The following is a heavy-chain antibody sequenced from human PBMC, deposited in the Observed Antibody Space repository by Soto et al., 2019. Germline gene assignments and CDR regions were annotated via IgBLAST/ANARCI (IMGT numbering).Heavy chain of an antibody. V-gene: IGHV4-31*03. J-gene: IGHJ6*02. Sequence: SETLSLTCTVSGGSISSGGYYWSWIRQHPGKGLEWIGYIYYSGSTYYNPSLKSRVTISVDTSKNQFSLKLSSVTAAGTAVYYCARLLRFLEWSSNYGMDVWGQGTTVTVSS. CDR1: GGSISSGGYY. CDR2: IYYSGST. D-gene: IGHD3-3*01. CDR3: ARLLRFLEWSSNYGMDV.